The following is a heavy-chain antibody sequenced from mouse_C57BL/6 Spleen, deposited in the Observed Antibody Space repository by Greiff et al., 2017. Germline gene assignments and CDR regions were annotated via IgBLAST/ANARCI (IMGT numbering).Heavy chain of an antibody. D-gene: IGHD1-1*01. Sequence: QVQLKQSGPELVKPGASVKISCKASGYTFTDYYINWVKQRPGQGLEWIGWIFPGSGSTYYNEKFKGKATLTVDKSSSTAYMLLSSLTSEDSAVYFCARRDYGSSSYWYFDVWGTGTTVTVSS. V-gene: IGHV1-75*01. CDR1: GYTFTDYY. CDR2: IFPGSGST. CDR3: ARRDYGSSSYWYFDV. J-gene: IGHJ1*03.